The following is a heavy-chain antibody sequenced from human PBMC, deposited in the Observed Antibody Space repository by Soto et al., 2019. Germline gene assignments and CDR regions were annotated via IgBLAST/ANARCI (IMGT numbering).Heavy chain of an antibody. CDR3: ARGPPIFALLPYYYMDV. CDR1: GYTFTGYY. CDR2: INPNSGGT. V-gene: IGHV1-2*04. J-gene: IGHJ6*03. Sequence: ASVKVSCKASGYTFTGYYMHWVRQAPGQGLEWMGWINPNSGGTNYAQKFQGWVTMTRDTSISTAYMELSRLRSDDTAVYYCARGPPIFALLPYYYMDVWGKGTTVTVSS.